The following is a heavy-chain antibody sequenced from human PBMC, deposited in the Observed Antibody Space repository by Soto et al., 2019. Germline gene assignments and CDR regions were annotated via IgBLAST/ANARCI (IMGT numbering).Heavy chain of an antibody. CDR1: GDSISSSNYY. Sequence: PSETLSLTCTVSGDSISSSNYYWSWIRQHPGKGLEWIGYMYNTGSTVYNPSFKSRVTISVDTSKNQFSLKLSSVTAADTAVYYCARRPVYDSSGYYSDGAFDIWGQGTMVTVSS. V-gene: IGHV4-61*05. D-gene: IGHD3-22*01. CDR3: ARRPVYDSSGYYSDGAFDI. CDR2: MYNTGST. J-gene: IGHJ3*02.